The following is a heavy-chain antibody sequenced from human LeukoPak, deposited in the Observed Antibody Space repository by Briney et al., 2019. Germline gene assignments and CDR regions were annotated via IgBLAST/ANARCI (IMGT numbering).Heavy chain of an antibody. CDR2: ISAYSGNT. CDR3: ARDLLDYGDYGPFDY. D-gene: IGHD4-17*01. V-gene: IGHV1-18*01. J-gene: IGHJ4*02. Sequence: ASVKVSCKASGYTFTSYGISWVRQAPGQGLEWMGWISAYSGNTNYAQKFQGRVTITADESTSTAYMELSSLRSEDTAVYYCARDLLDYGDYGPFDYWGQGTLVTVSS. CDR1: GYTFTSYG.